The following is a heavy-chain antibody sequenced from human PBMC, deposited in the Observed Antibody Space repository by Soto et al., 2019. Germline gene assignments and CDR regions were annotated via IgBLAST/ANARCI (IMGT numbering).Heavy chain of an antibody. V-gene: IGHV4-39*01. CDR1: GGSISSSSYY. CDR3: ARQGRIAARPSRAFDY. Sequence: QLQLQESGPGLVKPSETLSLTCTVSGGSISSSSYYWGWIRQPPGKGLEWIGSIYYSGSTYYNPSLKSRVTISVDTSKNQFPLKLSSVTAADTAVYYCARQGRIAARPSRAFDYWGQGTLVTVSS. CDR2: IYYSGST. D-gene: IGHD6-6*01. J-gene: IGHJ4*02.